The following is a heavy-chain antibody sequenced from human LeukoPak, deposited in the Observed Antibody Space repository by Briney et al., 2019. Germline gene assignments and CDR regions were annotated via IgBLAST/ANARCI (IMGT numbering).Heavy chain of an antibody. CDR3: ARASYYYDSSGYPGYYFDY. CDR2: INPNSGGT. D-gene: IGHD3-22*01. J-gene: IGHJ4*02. V-gene: IGHV1-2*02. Sequence: EASVKVSCKASGYTFTDYYMHWVRQAPGQGLEWMGWINPNSGGTSYAQKFQGRVTMTRDTSISTAYMELSRLRSDDTAVYYCARASYYYDSSGYPGYYFDYWGQGTLVTVSS. CDR1: GYTFTDYY.